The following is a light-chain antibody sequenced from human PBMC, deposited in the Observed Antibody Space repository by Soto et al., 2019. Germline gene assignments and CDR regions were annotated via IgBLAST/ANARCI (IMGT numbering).Light chain of an antibody. CDR2: DTS. CDR1: QFVSSR. CDR3: QEYLQWPPGM. Sequence: EIVVTQSPATLSGSPGERVTLSCRASQFVSSRLAWYQQRPGQAPRLLIYDTSTRAAGISARFSGSGSGTELTLPISSLQSDDFSVYYCQEYLQWPPGMFGQGTTVDMK. V-gene: IGKV3-15*01. J-gene: IGKJ1*01.